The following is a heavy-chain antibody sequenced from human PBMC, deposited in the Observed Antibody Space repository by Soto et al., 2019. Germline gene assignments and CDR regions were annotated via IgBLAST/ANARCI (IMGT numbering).Heavy chain of an antibody. D-gene: IGHD5-12*01. J-gene: IGHJ6*02. CDR3: AREVWVEMATYGMDV. CDR1: GGTFSSYA. CDR2: IIPIFGTA. Sequence: SVKVSCKASGGTFSSYAISWVRQAPGQGLEWMGGIIPIFGTANYAQKFQGRVTITADESTSTAYMELSSLRSEDTAVYYCAREVWVEMATYGMDVWGQGTTVTVYS. V-gene: IGHV1-69*13.